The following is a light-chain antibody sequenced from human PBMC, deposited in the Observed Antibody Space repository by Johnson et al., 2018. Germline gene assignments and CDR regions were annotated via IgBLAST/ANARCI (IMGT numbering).Light chain of an antibody. V-gene: IGLV1-51*02. J-gene: IGLJ1*01. CDR1: SSNIGNNY. Sequence: QSVLTQPPSVSAAPGQKVTISCSGSSSNIGNNYVSWYQQLPGTAPKLLIYENNKRPSGIPDRFSGSKSGTSATLGITGLQTGDEADYYCGTWDSSLSAGNVVGTVTKVTV. CDR3: GTWDSSLSAGNV. CDR2: ENN.